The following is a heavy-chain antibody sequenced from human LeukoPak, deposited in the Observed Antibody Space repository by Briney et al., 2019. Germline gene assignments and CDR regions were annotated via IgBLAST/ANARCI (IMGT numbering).Heavy chain of an antibody. V-gene: IGHV3-23*01. CDR2: ISGSGGST. CDR3: ASTPIYYYDSNGYYHDAFDI. CDR1: GFTFSSYA. Sequence: PGGSLRLSCAASGFTFSSYAMSWVRQAPGKGLEWVSAISGSGGSTYYADSVKGRFTISRDNSKNTLYLQMNSLRAEDTAVYYCASTPIYYYDSNGYYHDAFDIWGQGTMVTVSS. J-gene: IGHJ3*02. D-gene: IGHD3-22*01.